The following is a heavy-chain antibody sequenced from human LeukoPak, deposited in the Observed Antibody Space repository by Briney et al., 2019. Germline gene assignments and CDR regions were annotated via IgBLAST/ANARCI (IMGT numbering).Heavy chain of an antibody. D-gene: IGHD3-10*01. Sequence: PSETLSLTCTVSGGSISSYYWSWIRQPPGKGLEWIGYIYYSGSTNYNPSLKSRVTISVDTSKNQFSLKLSSVTAADTAVYYGARLSTYGSGSMNYYYGMDVWGQGTTVTVSS. CDR3: ARLSTYGSGSMNYYYGMDV. CDR2: IYYSGST. V-gene: IGHV4-59*08. J-gene: IGHJ6*02. CDR1: GGSISSYY.